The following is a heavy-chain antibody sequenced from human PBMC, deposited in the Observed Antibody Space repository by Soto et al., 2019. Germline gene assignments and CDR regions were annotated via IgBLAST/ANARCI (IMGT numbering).Heavy chain of an antibody. CDR2: IYYSGST. D-gene: IGHD3-10*01. CDR1: GGSISSYY. J-gene: IGHJ4*02. V-gene: IGHV4-59*01. Sequence: SETLSLTCTVSGGSISSYYWSWIRQPPGKGLEWIGYIYYSGSTNYNPSLKSRVTISVDTSKNQFSLKLSSVTAADTAVYYCARGAEWFGEFYFDYWGQGTLVTVSS. CDR3: ARGAEWFGEFYFDY.